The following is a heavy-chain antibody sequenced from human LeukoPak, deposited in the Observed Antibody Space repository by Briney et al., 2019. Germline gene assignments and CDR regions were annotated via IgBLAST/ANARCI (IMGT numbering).Heavy chain of an antibody. D-gene: IGHD6-13*01. CDR1: GYSISSGYY. Sequence: TSETLSLTCTVSGYSISSGYYWGWIRQPPGKGLEWIGSIYHSGSTYSNPSLKSRVTISLDTSKNQFSLKLKSVTAADTAVYFCASGSAGFDTWGQGTLVTVSS. CDR2: IYHSGST. V-gene: IGHV4-38-2*02. J-gene: IGHJ5*02. CDR3: ASGSAGFDT.